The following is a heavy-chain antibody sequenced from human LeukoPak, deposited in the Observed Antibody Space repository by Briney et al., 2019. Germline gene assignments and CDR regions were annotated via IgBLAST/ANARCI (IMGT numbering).Heavy chain of an antibody. CDR3: ARTLITI. CDR1: GFTCSSYA. Sequence: PGGSLRRSCAASGFTCSSYAMSWVRQAPGKGLEWVANIKQDGSEKYYVDSVKGRFTISRDNAKNSLYLQMNSLRAEDTAVYYCARTLITIWGQGTLVTVSS. V-gene: IGHV3-7*01. D-gene: IGHD3-10*01. J-gene: IGHJ4*02. CDR2: IKQDGSEK.